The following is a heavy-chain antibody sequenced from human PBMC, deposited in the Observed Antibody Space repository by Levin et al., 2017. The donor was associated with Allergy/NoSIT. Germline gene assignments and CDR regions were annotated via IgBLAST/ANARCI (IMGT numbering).Heavy chain of an antibody. J-gene: IGHJ4*02. CDR3: ARDPEGAAAGTVYFDY. D-gene: IGHD6-13*01. Sequence: GESLKISCAASGFTVSSNYMSWVRQAPGKGLEWVSVIYSGGSTYYADSVKGRFTISRDNSKNTLYLQMNSLRAEDTAVYYCARDPEGAAAGTVYFDYWGQGTLVTVSS. CDR2: IYSGGST. V-gene: IGHV3-53*01. CDR1: GFTVSSNY.